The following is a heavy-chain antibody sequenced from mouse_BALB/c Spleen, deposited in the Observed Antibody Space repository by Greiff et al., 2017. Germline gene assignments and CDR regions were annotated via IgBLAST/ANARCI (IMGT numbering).Heavy chain of an antibody. V-gene: IGHV1-9*01. CDR2: ILPGSGST. Sequence: VQLVESGAELMKPGASVKISCKATGYTFSSYWIEWVKQRPGHGLEWIGEILPGSGSTNYNEKFKGKATFTADTSSNTAYMQLSSLTSEDSAVYYCAYYGSSYAFYAMDYWGQGTSVTVSS. CDR3: AYYGSSYAFYAMDY. D-gene: IGHD1-1*01. J-gene: IGHJ4*01. CDR1: GYTFSSYW.